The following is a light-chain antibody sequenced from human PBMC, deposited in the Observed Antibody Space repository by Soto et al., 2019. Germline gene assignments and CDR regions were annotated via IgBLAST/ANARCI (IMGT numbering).Light chain of an antibody. CDR1: QDISNY. CDR2: DAS. J-gene: IGKJ3*01. CDR3: QQYDNLLFT. V-gene: IGKV1-33*01. Sequence: DLPMTQSPSSLSASVGDRVTITCQASQDISNYLNWYQQKPGKAPKLLIYDASNLETGVPSRFSGSGSGTDFTFPISSLQPEDIATYYCQQYDNLLFTFGPGTKVDIK.